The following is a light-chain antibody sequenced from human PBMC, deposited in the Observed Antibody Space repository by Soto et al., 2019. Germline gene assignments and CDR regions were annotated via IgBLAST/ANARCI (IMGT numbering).Light chain of an antibody. J-gene: IGKJ1*01. CDR3: QQRSNWPCT. V-gene: IGKV3-11*01. CDR2: DAS. CDR1: QSVSSY. Sequence: EIVLTQSPATLSLSPGERATLSCRASQSVSSYLAWYQQKPGQAPRLLIYDASNRATGIPARFSGSGSGTDFTRTISSLEPEDFAVYYCQQRSNWPCTFGQGTKVEIK.